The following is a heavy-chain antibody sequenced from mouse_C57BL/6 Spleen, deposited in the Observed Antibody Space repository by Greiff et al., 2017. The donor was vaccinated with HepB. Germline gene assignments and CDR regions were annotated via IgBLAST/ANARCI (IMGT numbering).Heavy chain of an antibody. CDR3: ARRGNYGAMDY. V-gene: IGHV1-64*01. Sequence: QVQLQQSGAELVKPGASVKLSCKASGYTFTSYWMHWVKQRPGQGLEWIGMIHPNSGSTNYNEKFKSKATLTVDKSSSTAYMQLSSLTSEDSAVYYCARRGNYGAMDYWGQGTSVTVSS. D-gene: IGHD2-1*01. CDR1: GYTFTSYW. J-gene: IGHJ4*01. CDR2: IHPNSGST.